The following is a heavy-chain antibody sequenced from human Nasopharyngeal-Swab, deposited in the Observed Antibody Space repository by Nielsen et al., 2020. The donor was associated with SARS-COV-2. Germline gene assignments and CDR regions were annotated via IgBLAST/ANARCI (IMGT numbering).Heavy chain of an antibody. CDR2: IKQDGSEK. V-gene: IGHV3-7*03. D-gene: IGHD1-14*01. CDR3: ARDPRSGMHYYYGMDV. J-gene: IGHJ6*02. Sequence: WIRQPPGKGLEWVANIKQDGSEKYYVDSVKGRFTISRDNAKSSLYLQMNSLRAEDTAVYYCARDPRSGMHYYYGMDVWGQGTTVTVSS.